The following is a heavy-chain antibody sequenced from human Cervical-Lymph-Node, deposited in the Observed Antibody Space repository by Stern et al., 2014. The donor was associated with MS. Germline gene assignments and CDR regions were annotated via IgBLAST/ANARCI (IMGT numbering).Heavy chain of an antibody. V-gene: IGHV3-21*01. CDR2: ISSSSSDI. CDR1: GFIFSTYS. Sequence: EMQLVESGGGLVKPGGSLRLSCAASGFIFSTYSMNWVRQSPGKGLEWVSSISSSSSDIYYADSVKGRFTISRDNAYNSLSLQMNSLRAEDTAVYYCARGPVGYYIDYWGQGILVTVSS. CDR3: ARGPVGYYIDY. J-gene: IGHJ4*02. D-gene: IGHD5-12*01.